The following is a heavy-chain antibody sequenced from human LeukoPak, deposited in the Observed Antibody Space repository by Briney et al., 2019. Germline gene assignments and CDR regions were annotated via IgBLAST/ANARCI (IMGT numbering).Heavy chain of an antibody. Sequence: GGTLRLSCAASGFTCSRYWMSWVRQAPGKGLECVANIKQDGSEKYYVDSVRGRFTLSRDNAKNSLYLQMNSLRVEDTAVYYCATSAARAIESWGQGTLVTVSS. D-gene: IGHD6-25*01. CDR1: GFTCSRYW. CDR3: ATSAARAIES. CDR2: IKQDGSEK. V-gene: IGHV3-7*01. J-gene: IGHJ4*02.